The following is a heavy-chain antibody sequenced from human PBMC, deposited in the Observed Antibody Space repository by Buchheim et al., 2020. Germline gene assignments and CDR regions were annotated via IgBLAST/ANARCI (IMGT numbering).Heavy chain of an antibody. J-gene: IGHJ4*02. CDR1: GNTFSSHH. CDR3: ARGADSATFYPPDY. V-gene: IGHV1-46*03. Sequence: QVHLVQSGAEVKKPGASVRVSCKASGNTFSSHHVHWVRQAPGQGLEWLGIMDPGGGSTINAQNFPGRVTMTRDTSTRPCSMELSSLTSDDTAVYFCARGADSATFYPPDYWGQGTL. D-gene: IGHD1-26*01. CDR2: MDPGGGST.